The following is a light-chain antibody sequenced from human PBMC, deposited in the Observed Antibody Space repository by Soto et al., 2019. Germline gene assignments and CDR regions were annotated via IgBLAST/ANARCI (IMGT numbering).Light chain of an antibody. J-gene: IGLJ3*02. CDR3: CSYAGSSTWV. CDR2: EDT. CDR1: SSDVGSYNL. Sequence: QSALTQPASVSGSPGQSITISCTGTSSDVGSYNLVSWYQQHPGKAPKLMISEDTKRPSGVSNRFSGSKSGNMASLTISGLLAEDEADYYCCSYAGSSTWVFGGGTKLTVL. V-gene: IGLV2-23*01.